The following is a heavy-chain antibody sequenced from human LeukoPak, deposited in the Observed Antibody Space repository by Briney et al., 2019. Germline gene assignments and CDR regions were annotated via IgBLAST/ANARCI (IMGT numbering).Heavy chain of an antibody. J-gene: IGHJ4*02. D-gene: IGHD3/OR15-3a*01. CDR3: ARGGRGPDF. Sequence: GALRLSCATSGFTFSTFWMHWVRQAPGKGLVWVSRINSDGSSTNYADSVKGRFTTSRDNAKNTLYLQMSGLRVEDTAVYYCARGGRGPDFWGQGTLVTVSS. CDR2: INSDGSST. CDR1: GFTFSTFW. V-gene: IGHV3-74*01.